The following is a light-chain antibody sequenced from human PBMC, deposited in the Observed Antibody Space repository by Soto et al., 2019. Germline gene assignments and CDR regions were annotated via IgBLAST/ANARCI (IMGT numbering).Light chain of an antibody. CDR3: QPYGSSSWT. J-gene: IGKJ1*01. V-gene: IGKV3-20*01. Sequence: VMTHSPTALSLSPRARATLSCRASQNIANDYLTWYQQKPGQAPRVLIYDASTRATGIPDRFSGSGSGTDFTLTISRLEPEDFAMYYCQPYGSSSWTFGQGTKV. CDR1: QNIANDY. CDR2: DAS.